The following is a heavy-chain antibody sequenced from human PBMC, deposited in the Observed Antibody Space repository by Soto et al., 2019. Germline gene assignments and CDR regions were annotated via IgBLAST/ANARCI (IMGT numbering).Heavy chain of an antibody. CDR2: ISSSSSTI. Sequence: PGGSPRLSCAASGFTFSSYSMNWVRQAPGKGLEWVSYISSSSSTIYYADSVKGRFTISRDNAKNSLYLQMNSLRDEDTAVYYCARDGDTAMVQYYYYGMDVWGQGTTVTVSS. D-gene: IGHD5-18*01. J-gene: IGHJ6*02. CDR1: GFTFSSYS. V-gene: IGHV3-48*02. CDR3: ARDGDTAMVQYYYYGMDV.